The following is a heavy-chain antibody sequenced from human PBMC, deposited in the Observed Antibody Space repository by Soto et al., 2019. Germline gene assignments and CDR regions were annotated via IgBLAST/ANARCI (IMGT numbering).Heavy chain of an antibody. Sequence: GESLKISCKGSGYSFTTYWIGWVRQMPGKGLEWMGIIYPGESDTRYSPSFQGQVTASADKSISTAYLQWSSLKASDTAMYYCARRAAQYYYDSSGYRSAFDIWGQGTMVTVSS. CDR2: IYPGESDT. CDR3: ARRAAQYYYDSSGYRSAFDI. D-gene: IGHD3-22*01. J-gene: IGHJ3*02. V-gene: IGHV5-51*01. CDR1: GYSFTTYW.